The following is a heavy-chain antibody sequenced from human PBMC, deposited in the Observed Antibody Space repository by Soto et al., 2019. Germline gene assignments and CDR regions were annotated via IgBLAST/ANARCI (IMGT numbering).Heavy chain of an antibody. CDR3: ARHNYGSGSTYFDP. J-gene: IGHJ4*02. V-gene: IGHV4-59*08. CDR1: GGSISSYY. CDR2: IYYSGST. Sequence: PSETLSLTCTVSGGSISSYYWSWIRQPPGKGLEWIGYIYYSGSTNYNPSLKSRVTISLDTSKNQFSLKLSSVTAADTAVYYCARHNYGSGSTYFDPWGQGTLVTVSS. D-gene: IGHD3-10*01.